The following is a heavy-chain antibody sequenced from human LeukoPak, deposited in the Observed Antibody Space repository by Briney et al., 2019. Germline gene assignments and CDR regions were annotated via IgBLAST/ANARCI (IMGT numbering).Heavy chain of an antibody. J-gene: IGHJ5*02. Sequence: GGSLRLSCAASGFTFSSYDMTWVRQAPGRGLEWGSSIRPSGDNTYYGDSVKGRFTISRDNAKNTVYLQMNNMRVDDTAIYYCARVAGWHWFDPWGQGTLVTVSS. D-gene: IGHD6-19*01. CDR1: GFTFSSYD. CDR2: IRPSGDNT. V-gene: IGHV3-23*01. CDR3: ARVAGWHWFDP.